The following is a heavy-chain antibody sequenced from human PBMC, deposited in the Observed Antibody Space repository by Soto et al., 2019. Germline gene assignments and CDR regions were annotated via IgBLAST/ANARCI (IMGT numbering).Heavy chain of an antibody. CDR1: GFTFDNDA. Sequence: EVRLLESGGGLEQPEGSLRLSCVISGFTFDNDAMSWVRQAPGKGLEWVSAVSGGGGGTYYADSLRRRFIISRDNSKNMVYLQVNGLRTEDTAVYYCAKDVHYDSSGGLDSWGQGTLVTVSS. D-gene: IGHD3-22*01. CDR3: AKDVHYDSSGGLDS. CDR2: VSGGGGGT. V-gene: IGHV3-23*01. J-gene: IGHJ4*02.